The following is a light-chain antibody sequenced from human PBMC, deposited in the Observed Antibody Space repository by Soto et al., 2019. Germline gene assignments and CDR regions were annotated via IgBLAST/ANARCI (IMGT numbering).Light chain of an antibody. CDR1: QGINSY. J-gene: IGKJ2*01. V-gene: IGKV1-9*01. Sequence: DIQLTQSPSFLSASVGDRVTITCRASQGINSYLAWYQQKPGKAPKLLIYAASTLPSGVPSRFSGSGSGTGFTLTITSLQPEDFATYYCQQLNSSPQTFGQGTKLEIK. CDR2: AAS. CDR3: QQLNSSPQT.